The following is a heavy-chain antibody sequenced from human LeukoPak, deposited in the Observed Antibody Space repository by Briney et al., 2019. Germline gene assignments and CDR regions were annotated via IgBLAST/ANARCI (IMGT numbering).Heavy chain of an antibody. D-gene: IGHD3-9*01. Sequence: GGSLRLSCAASGFTFSSYAMSWVRQAPGKGLEWVSAISGSGGSTYYADSVKGRFTISRDNSKNTLYLQMNSLRAEDTAVYYCAKAGYDILTGYYSFDYWGQGALVTVSS. CDR2: ISGSGGST. V-gene: IGHV3-23*01. CDR3: AKAGYDILTGYYSFDY. J-gene: IGHJ4*02. CDR1: GFTFSSYA.